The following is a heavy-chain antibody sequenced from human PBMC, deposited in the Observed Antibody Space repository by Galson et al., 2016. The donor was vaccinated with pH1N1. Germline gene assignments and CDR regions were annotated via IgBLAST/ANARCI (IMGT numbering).Heavy chain of an antibody. CDR2: INPSGGST. D-gene: IGHD2-15*01. J-gene: IGHJ4*02. CDR3: ARSVVVVAARDY. CDR1: GYTFTSYY. V-gene: IGHV1-46*03. Sequence: SVKVSCKASGYTFTSYYMHWVRQAPGQGLEWMGIINPSGGSTSYAQKFRGRVTMTRDTSTSTVYMELCSLRSEDTAVYYCARSVVVVAARDYWGQGTLVTVSS.